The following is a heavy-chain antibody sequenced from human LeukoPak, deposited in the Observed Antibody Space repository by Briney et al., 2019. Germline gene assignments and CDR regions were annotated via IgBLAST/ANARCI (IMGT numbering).Heavy chain of an antibody. Sequence: GGSLRLSCAASGFTFSSYAMSWVRQAPGKGLEWVSAISGSGGSTYYADSVKGRFTISRDNSKNTLYLQMNSLRAEDTAVYYCAKDLGYYDSSGSFNNWFDPWGQGTLVTVSS. CDR1: GFTFSSYA. J-gene: IGHJ5*02. D-gene: IGHD3-22*01. CDR2: ISGSGGST. V-gene: IGHV3-23*01. CDR3: AKDLGYYDSSGSFNNWFDP.